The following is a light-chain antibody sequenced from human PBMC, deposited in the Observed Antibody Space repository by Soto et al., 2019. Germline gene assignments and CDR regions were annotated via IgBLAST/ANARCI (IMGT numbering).Light chain of an antibody. CDR1: QSVSRN. CDR2: GAS. J-gene: IGKJ1*01. V-gene: IGKV3-15*01. Sequence: VMTQSPATLSVSPGESATVSCRASQSVSRNLVWYQHRPGQAPRLLIYGASTRATDIPARFSGSGSGTEFTLTISGLQPGDSATYYCQQYNSYSPTFGQGAKVDIK. CDR3: QQYNSYSPT.